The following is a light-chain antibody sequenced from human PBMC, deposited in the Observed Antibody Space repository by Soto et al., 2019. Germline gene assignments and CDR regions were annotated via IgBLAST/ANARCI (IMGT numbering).Light chain of an antibody. Sequence: ELVMTQYPATMSVSPGERATLSCRASQSVSSNLAWYQQKPGQAPRLLIYGASTRATGIPARFSGSGSGTEFTLTISSLQSEDFAVYYCQLYRTFGQGTKVEIK. CDR3: QLYRT. CDR2: GAS. J-gene: IGKJ1*01. CDR1: QSVSSN. V-gene: IGKV3-15*01.